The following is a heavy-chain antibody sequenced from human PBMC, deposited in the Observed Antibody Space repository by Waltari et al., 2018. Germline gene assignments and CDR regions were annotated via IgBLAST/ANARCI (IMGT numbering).Heavy chain of an antibody. D-gene: IGHD1-7*01. V-gene: IGHV4-59*01. J-gene: IGHJ5*02. CDR3: ARFLVYNWNYVAYP. CDR2: IYYSGST. Sequence: QVQLQESGPGLVKPSETLSLTCTVSGGSISSYYWSWIRQPPGKGLEWIGYIYYSGSTNYNPSLKSRVTISVDTSKNQFSLKLSSVTAADTAVYYCARFLVYNWNYVAYPWGQGTLVTVSS. CDR1: GGSISSYY.